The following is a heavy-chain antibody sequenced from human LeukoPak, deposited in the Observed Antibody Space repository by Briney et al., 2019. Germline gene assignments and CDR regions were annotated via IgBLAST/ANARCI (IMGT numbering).Heavy chain of an antibody. D-gene: IGHD3-10*01. CDR2: IYSGGST. J-gene: IGHJ4*02. Sequence: PGGSLRLSCAASGFTVSSNYMSWVRQAPGKGLEWVSVIYSGGSTYYADSVKGRFTISRDNSKNTLYLQMNSLRAEDTAVYYCARERYYYGSGSYRSWGQGTLVTVSS. CDR1: GFTVSSNY. CDR3: ARERYYYGSGSYRS. V-gene: IGHV3-53*01.